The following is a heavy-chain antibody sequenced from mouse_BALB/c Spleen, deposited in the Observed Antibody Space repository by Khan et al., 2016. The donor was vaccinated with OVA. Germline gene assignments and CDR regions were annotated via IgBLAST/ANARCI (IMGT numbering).Heavy chain of an antibody. V-gene: IGHV3-6*02. CDR2: ISYDGSN. J-gene: IGHJ4*01. CDR1: GYSITSGYY. D-gene: IGHD1-1*01. CDR3: AREDYDYSLDY. Sequence: VQLKQSGPGLVKPSQSLSLTCSVTGYSITSGYYWNWIRQFPGNKLEWMGYISYDGSNNYNPSLKNRFSITRDTSKNQFFLRLNSVTTEDTDTYYCAREDYDYSLDYWGQGTSVTVSS.